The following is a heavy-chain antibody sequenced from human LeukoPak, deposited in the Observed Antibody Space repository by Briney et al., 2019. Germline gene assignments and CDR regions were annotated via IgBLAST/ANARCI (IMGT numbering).Heavy chain of an antibody. CDR1: GYTFTGCY. CDR3: ARGVDSSGWYEALGY. J-gene: IGHJ4*02. D-gene: IGHD6-19*01. V-gene: IGHV1-2*02. Sequence: ASVKVPCKASGYTFTGCYMHWVRQAPGQGLEWMGWINPNSGGTNYAQRFQGRVTMTRDTSISTAYMELSRLRSDDTAVYYCARGVDSSGWYEALGYWGQGTLVTVSS. CDR2: INPNSGGT.